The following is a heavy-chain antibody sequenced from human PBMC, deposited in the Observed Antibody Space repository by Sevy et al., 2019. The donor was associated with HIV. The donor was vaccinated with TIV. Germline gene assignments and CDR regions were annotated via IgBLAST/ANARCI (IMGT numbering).Heavy chain of an antibody. CDR1: GGSISSYY. CDR2: IYTSGST. J-gene: IGHJ6*02. Sequence: SETLSLTCTVSGGSISSYYWSWIRQPAGKGLEWIGRIYTSGSTNYNPSLTSRVTMSVDTSKNQFSLKLSSMTAADTAVYYCALSAPQLVRGYGMDVWGQGTTVTVSS. CDR3: ALSAPQLVRGYGMDV. V-gene: IGHV4-4*07. D-gene: IGHD3-10*01.